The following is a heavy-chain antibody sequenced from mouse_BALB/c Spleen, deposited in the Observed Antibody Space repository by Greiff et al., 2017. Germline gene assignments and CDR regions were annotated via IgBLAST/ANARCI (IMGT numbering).Heavy chain of an antibody. CDR3: AREHYDGSRGAMDY. J-gene: IGHJ4*01. V-gene: IGHV1S126*01. CDR1: GYSFTSYW. CDR2: IDPSDSET. Sequence: QVQLQQSGPQLVRPGASVKISCKASGYSFTSYWMHWVKQRPGQGLEWIGMIDPSDSETRLNQKFKDKATLTVDKSSSTAYMQLSSPTSEDSAVSYCAREHYDGSRGAMDYWGQGTSVTVSS. D-gene: IGHD1-1*01.